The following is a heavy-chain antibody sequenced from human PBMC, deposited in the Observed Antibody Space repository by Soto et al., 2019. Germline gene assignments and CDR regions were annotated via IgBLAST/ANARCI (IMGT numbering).Heavy chain of an antibody. D-gene: IGHD6-13*01. J-gene: IGHJ6*02. Sequence: GGSLRLSCAASGFTFSSYGMHWVRQAPGKGLEWVAVIWYDGSNKYYADSVKGRFTISRDNSKNTLYLQMNSLRAEDTAVYYCARGPPQYSSSWYKSYYYGMDVWGQGTTVTVSS. V-gene: IGHV3-33*01. CDR2: IWYDGSNK. CDR3: ARGPPQYSSSWYKSYYYGMDV. CDR1: GFTFSSYG.